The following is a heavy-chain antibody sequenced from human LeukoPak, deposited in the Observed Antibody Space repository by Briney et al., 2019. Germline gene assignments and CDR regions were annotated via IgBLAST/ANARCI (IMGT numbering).Heavy chain of an antibody. V-gene: IGHV1-69*05. CDR1: GGTFSSYA. D-gene: IGHD2-15*01. CDR3: ARGEVGAAADRY. Sequence: SVKVSCKASGGTFSSYAISWVRQAPGQGLEWMGGIIPIFGTANYAQKFQGRVTMTRNTSISTAYMELSSLRSEDTAVYYCARGEVGAAADRYWGQGTLVTVSS. J-gene: IGHJ4*02. CDR2: IIPIFGTA.